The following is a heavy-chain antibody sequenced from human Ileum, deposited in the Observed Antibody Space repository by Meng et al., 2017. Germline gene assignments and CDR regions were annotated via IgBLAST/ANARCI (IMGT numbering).Heavy chain of an antibody. V-gene: IGHV4-4*02. CDR3: VNYCSGGKCSPNEKTQH. J-gene: IGHJ1*01. CDR2: IFHTGNT. D-gene: IGHD2-15*01. Sequence: QMQLQESGPGLVKPSGTLSLTCGVAGGSFSSGNWWGWVRQPPGKGLEWIGEIFHTGNTNYNPSLQSQVSLSIDKSKNQFSLKVISVTAADTAVYYCVNYCSGGKCSPNEKTQHWGQGTLVTVSS. CDR1: GGSFSSGNW.